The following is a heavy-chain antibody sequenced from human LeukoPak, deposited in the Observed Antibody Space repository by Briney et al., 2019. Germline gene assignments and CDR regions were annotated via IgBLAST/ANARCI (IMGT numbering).Heavy chain of an antibody. CDR2: INPNSGGT. D-gene: IGHD2-2*03. CDR1: GYTFTSYY. CDR3: ASLVGYCSSTSCYESAFDI. Sequence: ASVKVSCKASGYTFTSYYMHWVRQAPGQGLEWMGWINPNSGGTNYAQKFQGRVTMTRDTSISTAYMELSRLRSDDTAVYYCASLVGYCSSTSCYESAFDIWGQGTMVTVSS. V-gene: IGHV1-2*02. J-gene: IGHJ3*02.